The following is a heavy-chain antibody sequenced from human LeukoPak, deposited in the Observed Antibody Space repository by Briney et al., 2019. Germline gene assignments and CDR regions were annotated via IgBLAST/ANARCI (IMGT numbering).Heavy chain of an antibody. D-gene: IGHD5-18*01. CDR1: GGSFSGYY. Sequence: SETLSLTCDVYGGSFSGYYWSWIRQPPGKGLEWIGEINHSGSTNYNPSLKGRVTISVDTSKNQFSLKLSSVTAADTAVYYCARAPRGYSYGFRNWFDPWGQGTLVTVSS. CDR2: INHSGST. CDR3: ARAPRGYSYGFRNWFDP. V-gene: IGHV4-34*01. J-gene: IGHJ5*02.